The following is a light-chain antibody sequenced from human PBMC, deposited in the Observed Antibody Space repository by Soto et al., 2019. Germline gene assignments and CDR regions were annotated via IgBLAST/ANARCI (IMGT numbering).Light chain of an antibody. CDR1: SSNIGAGYD. CDR2: GNS. Sequence: QSVMTQPPSVSAAPGQKVTISCSGSSSNIGAGYDVNWYRQLPGTAPKLLIYGNSDRPSGVPDRFSGSKSGTSASLAITGLQAEDEADYFCQSYDRSLRTYVFGTATKLTVL. V-gene: IGLV1-40*01. J-gene: IGLJ1*01. CDR3: QSYDRSLRTYV.